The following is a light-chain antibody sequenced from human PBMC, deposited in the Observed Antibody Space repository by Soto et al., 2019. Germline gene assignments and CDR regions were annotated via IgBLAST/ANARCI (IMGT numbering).Light chain of an antibody. Sequence: EIVMTQSPATLPVSPGERATLSCRASQSVGRNLAWYQQNPGQAPRLLIYGASTRATGIPARFSGSGSGTEFTLTISSLQSEDFAIYFCQQYNTWPPDRTFGQGTKVEIK. J-gene: IGKJ1*01. CDR2: GAS. CDR1: QSVGRN. CDR3: QQYNTWPPDRT. V-gene: IGKV3-15*01.